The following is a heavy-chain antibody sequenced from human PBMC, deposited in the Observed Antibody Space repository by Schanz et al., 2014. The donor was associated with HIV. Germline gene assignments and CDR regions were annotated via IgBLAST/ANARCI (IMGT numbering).Heavy chain of an antibody. CDR2: ISHDGGNK. V-gene: IGHV3-30*18. Sequence: QVYLVESGGVLVKPGGSLRLSCAASGFTFSSYGMHWVRQAPGKGLEWVAVISHDGGNKHYGDSVKGRFTISRDNSKNTLYLQMSSLREEDTAVYYCAKTILRFLDWPNANGGMDVWGLGTTVTVSS. D-gene: IGHD3-3*01. CDR1: GFTFSSYG. J-gene: IGHJ6*02. CDR3: AKTILRFLDWPNANGGMDV.